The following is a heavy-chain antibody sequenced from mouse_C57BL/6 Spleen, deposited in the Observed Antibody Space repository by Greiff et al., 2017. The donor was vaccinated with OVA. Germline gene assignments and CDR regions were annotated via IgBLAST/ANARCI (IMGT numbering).Heavy chain of an antibody. Sequence: EVQLVESGGGLVQPKGSLKLSCAASGFSFNTYAMNWVRQAPGKGLEWVARIRSKSNNYATYYADSVKDRFTISRDDSESMLYLQMNNLKTEDTAMYYCVRQNSAWFAYWGQGILVTVSA. D-gene: IGHD3-1*01. CDR3: VRQNSAWFAY. J-gene: IGHJ3*01. CDR2: IRSKSNNYAT. V-gene: IGHV10-1*01. CDR1: GFSFNTYA.